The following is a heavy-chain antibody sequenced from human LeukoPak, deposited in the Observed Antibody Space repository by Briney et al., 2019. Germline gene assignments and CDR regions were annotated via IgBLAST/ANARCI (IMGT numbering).Heavy chain of an antibody. J-gene: IGHJ4*02. CDR3: AKDTRSIAARGGFYYFDY. CDR1: GFTFSSYA. V-gene: IGHV3-23*01. CDR2: ISGSGGST. Sequence: PGGSLRLSCAASGFTFSSYAMSWVRQAPGKGLEWVSAISGSGGSTYYADSVKGRFTISRDNSKNTLYLQMNSLRAEDTAVYYCAKDTRSIAARGGFYYFDYWGQGTLVTVSS. D-gene: IGHD6-6*01.